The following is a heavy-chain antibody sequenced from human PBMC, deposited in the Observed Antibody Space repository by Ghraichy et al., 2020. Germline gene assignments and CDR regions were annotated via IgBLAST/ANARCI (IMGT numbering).Heavy chain of an antibody. CDR3: ARRVAAAGTGGYYFDY. D-gene: IGHD6-13*01. J-gene: IGHJ4*02. V-gene: IGHV1-18*04. Sequence: ASVKVSCKASGYTFTSYGVTWVRQAPGQGLEGMGWISVYNGNTNYAQKVQGRVTMTTDTSTSTAYMELRSLRSDDTAVYYCARRVAAAGTGGYYFDYWGQGTLVTVSS. CDR2: ISVYNGNT. CDR1: GYTFTSYG.